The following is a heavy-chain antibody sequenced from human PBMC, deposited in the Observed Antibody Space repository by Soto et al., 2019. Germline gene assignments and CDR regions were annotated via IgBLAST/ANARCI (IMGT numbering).Heavy chain of an antibody. CDR2: ISTSSSYI. D-gene: IGHD5-18*01. Sequence: EVQLVESGGGLVKPGGSLRLSCAASGFTFSSYSMNWVRQAPGKGLEWVSSISTSSSYIYYADSVKGRFTISRDNAKNSLYLEMNSLRAEDTAVYYCARGTPGYRYGNSWYFDLWGRGTLVTVSS. V-gene: IGHV3-21*03. CDR3: ARGTPGYRYGNSWYFDL. CDR1: GFTFSSYS. J-gene: IGHJ2*01.